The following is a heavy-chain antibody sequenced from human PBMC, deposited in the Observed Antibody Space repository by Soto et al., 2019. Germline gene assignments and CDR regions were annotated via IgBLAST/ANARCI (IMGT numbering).Heavy chain of an antibody. V-gene: IGHV4-30-4*01. J-gene: IGHJ4*02. D-gene: IGHD4-4*01. CDR1: GGSISSGDYY. CDR3: ASDLHPSIKL. CDR2: IYYSGST. Sequence: SETLSLTCTVSGGSISSGDYYWSWIRQPPGKGLEWIGYIYYSGSTYYNPSLKSRVTISVDTSKNQFSLKLSSVTAADTAVYYFASDLHPSIKLWGQGTLVTVSS.